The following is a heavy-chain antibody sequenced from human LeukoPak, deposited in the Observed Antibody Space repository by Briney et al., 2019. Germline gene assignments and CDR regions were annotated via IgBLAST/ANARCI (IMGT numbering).Heavy chain of an antibody. V-gene: IGHV3-48*04. CDR2: ISSSSSTI. D-gene: IGHD1-26*01. CDR1: GFTFSSYS. J-gene: IGHJ4*02. CDR3: ARDKPEGKWESLWGLNY. Sequence: PGGSLRLSCAASGFTFSSYSMNWVRQAPGKGLEWVSYISSSSSTIYYADSVKGRFTISRDNAKNSLYLQMNSLRAEDTAVYYCARDKPEGKWESLWGLNYWGQGTLVTVSS.